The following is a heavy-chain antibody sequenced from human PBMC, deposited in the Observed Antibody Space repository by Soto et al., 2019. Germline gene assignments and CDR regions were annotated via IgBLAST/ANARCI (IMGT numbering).Heavy chain of an antibody. D-gene: IGHD5-18*01. J-gene: IGHJ5*02. CDR1: GFTFTSYW. CDR3: TRSITGYSYADT. V-gene: IGHV3-74*01. CDR2: INSDGSST. Sequence: EVRLMESGGGLVQPGGSLRLSCAASGFTFTSYWMHWVRQAPGKGLVWVSRINSDGSSTVYVDSVKGRFTISRDNAKNTLYLQMNSLRAEDTAVYYCTRSITGYSYADTWGQGTLVTVSS.